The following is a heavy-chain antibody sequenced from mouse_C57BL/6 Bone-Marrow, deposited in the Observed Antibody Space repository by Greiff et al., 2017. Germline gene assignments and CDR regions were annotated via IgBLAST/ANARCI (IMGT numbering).Heavy chain of an antibody. CDR3: ARGQFTTVVAHWYFDV. J-gene: IGHJ1*03. CDR1: GYTFTSYG. CDR2: IYPRSGNT. V-gene: IGHV1-81*01. Sequence: VQLQESGAELARPGASVKLSRKASGYTFTSYGISWVKQRTGQGLEWIGEIYPRSGNTYYNEKFKGKATLTADKSSSTAYMELRSLTSEDSAVYFCARGQFTTVVAHWYFDVWGTGTTVTVSS. D-gene: IGHD1-1*01.